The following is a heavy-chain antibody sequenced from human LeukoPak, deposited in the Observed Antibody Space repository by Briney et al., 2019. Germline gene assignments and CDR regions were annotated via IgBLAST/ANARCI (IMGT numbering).Heavy chain of an antibody. V-gene: IGHV1-69*02. J-gene: IGHJ4*02. CDR3: ARGVTTMVRGVHLPGY. D-gene: IGHD3-10*01. CDR1: GGTFSSYT. Sequence: GASVKVSCKASGGTFSSYTISWVRQAPGQGLEWMGRIIPILGIANYEQKFQGRVTITADKSTSTAYMELSSLRSEDTAVYYCARGVTTMVRGVHLPGYWGQGTLVTVSS. CDR2: IIPILGIA.